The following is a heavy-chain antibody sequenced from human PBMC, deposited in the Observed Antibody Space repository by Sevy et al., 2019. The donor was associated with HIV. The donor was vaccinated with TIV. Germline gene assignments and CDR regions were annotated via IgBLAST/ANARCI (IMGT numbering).Heavy chain of an antibody. V-gene: IGHV3-23*01. CDR3: AGGDTTMITDLDY. CDR2: VTSDGTT. J-gene: IGHJ4*02. D-gene: IGHD3-16*01. Sequence: GGSLRLSCAASGLTLTTTGMSWVRQAPGKGLEWVAGVTSDGTTYYADSVRDRFTVSRDNSKNTLYLQLNSLRADDTAVFYCAGGDTTMITDLDYRGQGTLVTVSS. CDR1: GLTLTTTG.